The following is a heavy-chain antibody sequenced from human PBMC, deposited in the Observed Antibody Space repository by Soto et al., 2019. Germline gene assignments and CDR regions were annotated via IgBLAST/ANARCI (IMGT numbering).Heavy chain of an antibody. Sequence: QVQLVESGGGVVQPGRSLRLSCAASGFTFSSHSMNWVRQAPGKGLEWVAVIWYDGNNKYYADSVKGRFTISRDKPKNGLYAQTNGLRAADKAVYFCARGGQMVEVPVREFDLWGGGALVTV. CDR3: ARGGQMVEVPVREFDL. D-gene: IGHD6-13*01. CDR1: GFTFSSHS. V-gene: IGHV3-33*01. J-gene: IGHJ2*01. CDR2: IWYDGNNK.